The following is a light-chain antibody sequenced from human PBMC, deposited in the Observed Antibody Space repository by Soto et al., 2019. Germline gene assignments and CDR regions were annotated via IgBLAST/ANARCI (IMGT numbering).Light chain of an antibody. CDR1: QSISYW. V-gene: IGKV1-5*01. J-gene: IGKJ5*01. CDR2: DAS. Sequence: DIQMTQSPSTLSASVGDRVTVTCRASQSISYWLAWYQQKPGKAPQALIYDASSLKSGVPSRFSGNGSGTEFTLTISSLQPDDFATYYCQQYNTYSTFGQGTRLEIK. CDR3: QQYNTYST.